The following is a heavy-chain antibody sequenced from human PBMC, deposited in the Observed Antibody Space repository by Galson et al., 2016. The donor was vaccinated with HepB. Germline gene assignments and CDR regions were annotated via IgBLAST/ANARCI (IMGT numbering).Heavy chain of an antibody. J-gene: IGHJ4*02. Sequence: LRLSCAVSGSIFSGYWMSWVRQAPGEGLEWVANIDPDGSQKYYVDSVRGRFTISRDNAKNSLFLYMNNVRADDTALYYCARGRYCSGGGCYQDYWGQGTLVTVSS. D-gene: IGHD2-15*01. CDR2: IDPDGSQK. CDR3: ARGRYCSGGGCYQDY. CDR1: GSIFSGYW. V-gene: IGHV3-7*03.